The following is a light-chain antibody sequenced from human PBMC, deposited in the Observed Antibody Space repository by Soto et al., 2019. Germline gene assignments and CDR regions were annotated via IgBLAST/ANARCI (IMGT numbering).Light chain of an antibody. CDR2: DVS. CDR3: CSYAGSDTFV. V-gene: IGLV2-11*01. CDR1: SSDVGGYNY. J-gene: IGLJ1*01. Sequence: QSALTQPRSVSGSPGQSVTISCTGTSSDVGGYNYASWYQQHPGKAPKLMIYDVSKRPSGVPDRFSGSKSGNTASLTISGLQAEDEADYYCCSYAGSDTFVFGTGTKVTV.